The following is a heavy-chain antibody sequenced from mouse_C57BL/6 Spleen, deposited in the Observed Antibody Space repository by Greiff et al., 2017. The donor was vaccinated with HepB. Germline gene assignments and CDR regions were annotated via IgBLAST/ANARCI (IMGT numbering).Heavy chain of an antibody. V-gene: IGHV1-52*01. CDR2: IDPSDSET. CDR3: ARAQYYGSSRDAMDY. CDR1: GYPFTSYW. D-gene: IGHD1-1*01. J-gene: IGHJ4*01. Sequence: QVQLQPPGAELVRPGSSVKLSCKASGYPFTSYWMHWVKQRPIQGLEWIGNIDPSDSETHYNQKFKDKATLTVDKSSSTGYMQLSSLTSEDSAVYYCARAQYYGSSRDAMDYWGQGTSVTVSS.